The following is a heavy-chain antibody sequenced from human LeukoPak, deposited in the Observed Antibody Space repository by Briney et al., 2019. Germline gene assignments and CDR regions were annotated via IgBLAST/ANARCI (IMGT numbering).Heavy chain of an antibody. D-gene: IGHD2-15*01. CDR1: GGSVSTDGHC. CDR2: IYYSGDT. V-gene: IGHV4-31*03. CDR3: ARTVAPGWFDP. J-gene: IGHJ5*02. Sequence: SETLSLTCSVSGGSVSTDGHCWTWIRQHPGEGLEWIGYIYYSGDTYYNPSLKGRVTISVDTSKNQFSLRLSSVTAADTAVFFCARTVAPGWFDPWGQGTLVTVSS.